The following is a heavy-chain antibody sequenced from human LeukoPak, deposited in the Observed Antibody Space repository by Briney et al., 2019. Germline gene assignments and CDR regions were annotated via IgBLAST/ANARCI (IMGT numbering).Heavy chain of an antibody. CDR3: ARGRDSSSSYPGY. D-gene: IGHD6-6*01. CDR2: IYSGGST. Sequence: GGTLRLSCGASGFTVGNNYMAWVRQVPGKGLEWVSFIYSGGSTYYADSVKGRFTISRDNVKNSLYLQMNSLRAEDTAVYYCARGRDSSSSYPGYWGQGTLVTVSS. CDR1: GFTVGNNY. V-gene: IGHV3-66*01. J-gene: IGHJ4*02.